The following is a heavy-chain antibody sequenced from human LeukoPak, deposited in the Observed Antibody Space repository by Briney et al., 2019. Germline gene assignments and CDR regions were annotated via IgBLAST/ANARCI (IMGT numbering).Heavy chain of an antibody. V-gene: IGHV4-59*01. D-gene: IGHD3-10*01. CDR1: GGSLSSYY. J-gene: IGHJ6*02. Sequence: PSETLSLTCTVSGGSLSSYYWSWIRQPPGKGLEWIGYIYYSGSTNYNPSLKSRVSISPDTSKSQFSLKLNSVTAADTAVYYCARGVGSGRFNYYGMDVWGQGTTVTVSS. CDR2: IYYSGST. CDR3: ARGVGSGRFNYYGMDV.